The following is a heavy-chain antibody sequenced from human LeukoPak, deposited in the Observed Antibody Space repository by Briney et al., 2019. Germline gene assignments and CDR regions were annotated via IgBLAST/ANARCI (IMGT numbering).Heavy chain of an antibody. CDR2: INSDGSST. Sequence: GGSMRLSCAASGFTFSSYWMHWVRQAPGKGLVRVSRINSDGSSTSYADSVKGRFTISRDNAKNTLYLQMNSLRAEDTAVYYCARAYYDFWSGYYGEPYYFDYWGQGTLVTVSS. CDR3: ARAYYDFWSGYYGEPYYFDY. D-gene: IGHD3-3*01. V-gene: IGHV3-74*01. CDR1: GFTFSSYW. J-gene: IGHJ4*02.